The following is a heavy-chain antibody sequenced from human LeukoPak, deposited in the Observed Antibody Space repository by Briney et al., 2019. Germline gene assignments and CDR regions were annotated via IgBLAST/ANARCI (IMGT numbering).Heavy chain of an antibody. Sequence: PGGSLRLSCVDSGFTFTNAWMSWVRQAPGKGLEWIGCIKSKTDGETTNYAEPVRGRFTISRDDPKSAVYLQMNSLKIEDTAVYYCTTDLGTYYHGSQRLIPIDYWGQGTLVTVSS. CDR3: TTDLGTYYHGSQRLIPIDY. CDR2: IKSKTDGETT. V-gene: IGHV3-15*01. CDR1: GFTFTNAW. J-gene: IGHJ4*02. D-gene: IGHD3-10*01.